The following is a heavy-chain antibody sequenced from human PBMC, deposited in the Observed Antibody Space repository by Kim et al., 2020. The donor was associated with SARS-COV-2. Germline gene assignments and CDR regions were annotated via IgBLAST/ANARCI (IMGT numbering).Heavy chain of an antibody. Sequence: GGSLRLSCAASGFTFSSYWMSWVRQAPGKGLEWVANIKQDGSEKYYVDSVKGRFTISRDNAKNSLYLQMNSLRAEDTAVYYCARAALYDFWSGYPYYFDYWGQGTLVTVSS. CDR2: IKQDGSEK. D-gene: IGHD3-3*01. CDR1: GFTFSSYW. CDR3: ARAALYDFWSGYPYYFDY. J-gene: IGHJ4*02. V-gene: IGHV3-7*03.